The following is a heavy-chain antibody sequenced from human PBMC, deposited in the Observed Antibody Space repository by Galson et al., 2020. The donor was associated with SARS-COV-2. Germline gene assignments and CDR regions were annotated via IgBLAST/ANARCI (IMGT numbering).Heavy chain of an antibody. D-gene: IGHD3-3*01. Sequence: GESLKISCAASGFTFRSYAMSWVRQAPGKGLEWVSAISGSGGSTYYADSVKGRFTISRDNSKNTLYLQINSLRAEDTAVYYCAKTPPGVTIFGVVMISVFCQHWGQGTLVTVSS. J-gene: IGHJ1*01. CDR1: GFTFRSYA. CDR3: AKTPPGVTIFGVVMISVFCQH. CDR2: ISGSGGST. V-gene: IGHV3-23*01.